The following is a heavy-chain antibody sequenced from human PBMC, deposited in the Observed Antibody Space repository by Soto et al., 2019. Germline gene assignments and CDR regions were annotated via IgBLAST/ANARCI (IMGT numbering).Heavy chain of an antibody. CDR2: MNTNRGNT. CDR1: GYTFTSYD. J-gene: IGHJ5*02. D-gene: IGHD3-3*01. Sequence: QWQLVQSGAEVKKPGASVKFSCKASGYTFTSYDINWVRQATGQGLEWMGWMNTNRGNTGYAQTFPGRVTMTRNTSISTAYMELSSLRSEDTAVYYCARVHNLLFLEWFHPNWFDPWGQGTLVTVSS. V-gene: IGHV1-8*01. CDR3: ARVHNLLFLEWFHPNWFDP.